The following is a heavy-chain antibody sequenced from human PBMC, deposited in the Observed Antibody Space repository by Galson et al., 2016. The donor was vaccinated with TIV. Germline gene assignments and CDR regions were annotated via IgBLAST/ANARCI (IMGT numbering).Heavy chain of an antibody. J-gene: IGHJ4*02. CDR3: ARQVGFGKWYFDS. D-gene: IGHD3-3*01. CDR2: INHRGKT. V-gene: IGHV4-38-2*01. CDR1: VSDYSIDNDYY. Sequence: LSLTCSVSVSDYSIDNDYYWAWIRQPPGKGLEWLGTINHRGKTYNNPSLKSRMTMSVDTSKNQFSLKLNSVTATDTALYFCARQVGFGKWYFDSWGQGTLVTVSS.